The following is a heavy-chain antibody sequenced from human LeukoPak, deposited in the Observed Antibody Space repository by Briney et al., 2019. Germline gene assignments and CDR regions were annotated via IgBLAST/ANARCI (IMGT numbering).Heavy chain of an antibody. CDR1: GGSISSGGYY. CDR2: IYYSGST. V-gene: IGHV4-31*03. J-gene: IGHJ1*01. CDR3: ARGASYVWGSYRYGEYFQH. D-gene: IGHD3-16*02. Sequence: SQTLSLTCTVSGGSISSGGYYWSWIRQHPGKGLEWIGYIYYSGSTYYNPSLKSRVTISVDTSKNQFSLKLSSVTAADTAVYYCARGASYVWGSYRYGEYFQHWGQGTLFTVSS.